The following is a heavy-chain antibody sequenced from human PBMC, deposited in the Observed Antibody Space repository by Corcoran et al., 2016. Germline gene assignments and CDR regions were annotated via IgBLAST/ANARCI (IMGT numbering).Heavy chain of an antibody. CDR1: GGSFSGYY. J-gene: IGHJ3*02. CDR2: INHSGST. V-gene: IGHV4-34*01. CDR3: ARQSLPGTYGDYDRAFDI. Sequence: QVQLQQWGAGLLKPSETLSLTCAVYGGSFSGYYWSWIRQPPGKGLEWIGEINHSGSTNYNPSLKSRVTISVDTAKNQFSLKLSSVTAADTAVYYCARQSLPGTYGDYDRAFDIWGQGTMVTVSS. D-gene: IGHD4-17*01.